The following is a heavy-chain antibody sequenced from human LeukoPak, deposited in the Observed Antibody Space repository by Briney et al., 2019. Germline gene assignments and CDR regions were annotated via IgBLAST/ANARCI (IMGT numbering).Heavy chain of an antibody. V-gene: IGHV3-23*01. CDR2: ISGDGDRT. D-gene: IGHD6-19*01. J-gene: IGHJ4*02. Sequence: GGSLRLSCAASGFTVITNDMTWVRQAPGKGLEWVSSISGDGDRTYYADSVKGRFTISRDNSKNTLYLQMNSLRAEDTAVYYCAKRSGAGTFYFDYWGQGTLVTVSS. CDR3: AKRSGAGTFYFDY. CDR1: GFTVITND.